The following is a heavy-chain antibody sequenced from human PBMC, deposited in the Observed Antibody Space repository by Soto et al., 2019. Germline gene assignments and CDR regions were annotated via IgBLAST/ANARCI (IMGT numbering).Heavy chain of an antibody. CDR3: ARDRPYRYSYGRIDY. Sequence: VASVKVSCKASGYTFTSYGISWVRQAPGQGLEWMGWISAYNGNTNYAQKLQGRVTMTTDTSTSTAYMELRSLRSGDTAVYYCARDRPYRYSYGRIDYWGQGTLVTVSS. D-gene: IGHD5-18*01. CDR2: ISAYNGNT. CDR1: GYTFTSYG. J-gene: IGHJ4*02. V-gene: IGHV1-18*01.